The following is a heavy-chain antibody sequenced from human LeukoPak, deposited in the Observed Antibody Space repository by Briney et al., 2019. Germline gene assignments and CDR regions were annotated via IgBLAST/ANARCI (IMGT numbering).Heavy chain of an antibody. D-gene: IGHD3-9*01. CDR3: ARDNDWAFHY. Sequence: GGSLRLSCAASGFTFSSYAMSWVRQAPGEGLEWVSGIGGSGGTTFYADSVKGRFTISRDNSKNTLYLQMNSLRAEDTAVYYCARDNDWAFHYWGQGTLVTVSS. V-gene: IGHV3-23*01. CDR2: IGGSGGTT. CDR1: GFTFSSYA. J-gene: IGHJ4*02.